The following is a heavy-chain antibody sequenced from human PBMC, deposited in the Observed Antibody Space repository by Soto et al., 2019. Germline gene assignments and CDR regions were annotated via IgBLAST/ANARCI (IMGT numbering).Heavy chain of an antibody. J-gene: IGHJ5*02. V-gene: IGHV4-4*07. CDR1: GGSISSYY. CDR3: ARSYSSSWYQDNWFDP. Sequence: PSETLSLTCTVSGGSISSYYCSWIRQPAGKGLEWIGRIYTSGSTNYNPSLKSRVTMSVDTSKNQFSLKLSSVTAADTAVYYCARSYSSSWYQDNWFDPWGQGTLVTVSS. D-gene: IGHD6-13*01. CDR2: IYTSGST.